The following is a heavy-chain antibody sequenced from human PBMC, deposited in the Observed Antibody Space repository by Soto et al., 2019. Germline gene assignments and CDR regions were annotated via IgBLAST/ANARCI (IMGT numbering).Heavy chain of an antibody. V-gene: IGHV1-69*01. D-gene: IGHD5-18*01. Sequence: QVQLVQSGAEVKKPGSSVKVSCKASGGTFSSYAISWVRQAPGQGLEWMGGIIPIFCTANYAQKFQGRVTIAAAESTRTAYMELRSLRSEDTAVYYCAREEGSYGTYDYWGQGTLVTVSS. CDR2: IIPIFCTA. J-gene: IGHJ4*02. CDR3: AREEGSYGTYDY. CDR1: GGTFSSYA.